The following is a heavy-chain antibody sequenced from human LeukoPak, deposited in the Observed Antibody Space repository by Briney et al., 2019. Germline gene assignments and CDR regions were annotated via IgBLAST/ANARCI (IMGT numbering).Heavy chain of an antibody. D-gene: IGHD2-2*01. Sequence: QTGGSLRLSCAGSGFIFDSHALTWVRQAPGKGLEWVATVSGSGGSTNYAASVKGRFIISRDNSKNTLYLQMNSLRAEDTAVYYCAKSSSYCSSTSCLTPIDYWGQGTLVTVSS. CDR1: GFIFDSHA. CDR2: VSGSGGST. J-gene: IGHJ4*02. CDR3: AKSSSYCSSTSCLTPIDY. V-gene: IGHV3-23*01.